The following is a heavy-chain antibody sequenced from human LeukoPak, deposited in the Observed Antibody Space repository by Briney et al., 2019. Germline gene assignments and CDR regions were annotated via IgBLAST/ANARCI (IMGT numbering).Heavy chain of an antibody. CDR2: MNPNSGNT. CDR1: GYTFTSYV. V-gene: IGHV1-8*03. Sequence: ASVKVSCKTSGYTFTSYVINWVRQATGQGLEWMGWMNPNSGNTGYAQKFQGRVNITRNTSISTAYMELSSLRSEDTAVYYCARGEKKKSSTSSHYYYYYMDVWGKGTTVTVSS. J-gene: IGHJ6*03. D-gene: IGHD2-2*01. CDR3: ARGEKKKSSTSSHYYYYYMDV.